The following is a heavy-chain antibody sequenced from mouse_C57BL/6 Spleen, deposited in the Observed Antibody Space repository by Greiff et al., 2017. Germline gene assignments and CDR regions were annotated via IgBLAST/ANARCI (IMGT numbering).Heavy chain of an antibody. D-gene: IGHD1-1*01. CDR3: ARERYGSSYEGFDY. CDR1: GFTFSSYA. J-gene: IGHJ2*01. V-gene: IGHV5-4*01. Sequence: EVQLVESGGGLVKPGGSLKLSCAASGFTFSSYAMSWVRQTPEKRLEWVATISDGGSYTYYPDNVKGRFTISRDNAKNNLYLQMSHLKSEDTAMYYCARERYGSSYEGFDYWGQGTTLTVSS. CDR2: ISDGGSYT.